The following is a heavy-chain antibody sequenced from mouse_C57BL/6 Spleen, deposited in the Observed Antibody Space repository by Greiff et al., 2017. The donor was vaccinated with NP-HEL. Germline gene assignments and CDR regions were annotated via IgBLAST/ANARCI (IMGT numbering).Heavy chain of an antibody. CDR2: INPNNGGT. CDR3: ARRGNYGNYEAWFAY. CDR1: GYTFTDYN. Sequence: VQLKQSGPELVKPGASVKMSCKASGYTFTDYNMHWVKQSHGKSLEWIGYINPNNGGTSYNQKFKGKATLTVNKSSSTAYMELRSLTSEDSAVYYCARRGNYGNYEAWFAYWGQGTLVTVSA. J-gene: IGHJ3*01. D-gene: IGHD2-1*01. V-gene: IGHV1-22*01.